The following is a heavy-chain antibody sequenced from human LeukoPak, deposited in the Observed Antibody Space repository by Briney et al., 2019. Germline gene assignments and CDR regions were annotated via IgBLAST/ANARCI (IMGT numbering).Heavy chain of an antibody. CDR3: ATAVGGLGGFDR. CDR2: IHDSGST. D-gene: IGHD6-13*01. J-gene: IGHJ5*02. V-gene: IGHV4-39*01. Sequence: PSETLRLSCTDSGGSIISNGEYWGWIRQPPGKGLDWIVGIHDSGSTYYNPSLKSGVTTSVDTWKKQCSVKLSSVTVADTAVYCCATAVGGLGGFDRWGPGNLVTVSS. CDR1: GGSIISNGEY.